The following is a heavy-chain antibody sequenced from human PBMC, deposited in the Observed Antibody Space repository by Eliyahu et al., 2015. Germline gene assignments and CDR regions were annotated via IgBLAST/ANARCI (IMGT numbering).Heavy chain of an antibody. CDR2: XXGGNGNT. D-gene: IGHD1-26*01. J-gene: IGHJ5*02. V-gene: IGHV1-3*01. Sequence: QVLLVQSGAEVKQPGASVKFSCKASGYTFTNXNMHWVRQAPGQRLEWMGWXXGGNGNTKYSQKFQGRVTITRDTSASTAYMELSSLRSEDTAVYYCARAHFIPIVNWLDPWGQGTLVTVSS. CDR1: GYTFTNXN. CDR3: ARAHFIPIVNWLDP.